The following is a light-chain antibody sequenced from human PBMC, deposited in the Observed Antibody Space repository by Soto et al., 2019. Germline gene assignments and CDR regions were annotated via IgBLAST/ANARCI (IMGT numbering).Light chain of an antibody. J-gene: IGLJ3*02. CDR1: SSDIGSYNR. V-gene: IGLV2-18*02. Sequence: SVLTQPPSVSGSPGQSVTISCIGTSSDIGSYNRVSWYQQSPGTAPKLIVYEVTNRPSGVAGRFSGSKSGNTASLTISGLQAEDEADYYCTSYATRTALVFGGGTKVTVL. CDR2: EVT. CDR3: TSYATRTALV.